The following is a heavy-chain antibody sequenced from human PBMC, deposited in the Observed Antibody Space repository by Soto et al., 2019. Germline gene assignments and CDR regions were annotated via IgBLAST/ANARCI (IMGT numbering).Heavy chain of an antibody. CDR1: GYTFTSYG. Sequence: ASVKVSCKASGYTFTSYGISWVRQAPGQGLEWMGWISAYNGNTNYAQKLQGRVTMTTDTSTSTAYMELRSLRSDDTAVYYCASHCSSTSCYRSPLYGTDVWGQGTTVTVSS. CDR3: ASHCSSTSCYRSPLYGTDV. D-gene: IGHD2-2*02. CDR2: ISAYNGNT. V-gene: IGHV1-18*04. J-gene: IGHJ6*02.